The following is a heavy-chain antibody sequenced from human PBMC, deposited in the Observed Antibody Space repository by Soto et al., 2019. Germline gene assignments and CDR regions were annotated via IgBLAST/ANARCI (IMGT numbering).Heavy chain of an antibody. CDR3: ARTPYSNYDAFDI. CDR1: GFTFSSYG. J-gene: IGHJ3*02. V-gene: IGHV3-33*01. D-gene: IGHD4-4*01. Sequence: PGGSLRLSCAASGFTFSSYGMHWVRQAPGKGLEWVAVIWYDGSNKYYADSVKGRFTISRDNSKNTLYLQMNSLRAEDTAVYYCARTPYSNYDAFDIWGQGTMVTGSS. CDR2: IWYDGSNK.